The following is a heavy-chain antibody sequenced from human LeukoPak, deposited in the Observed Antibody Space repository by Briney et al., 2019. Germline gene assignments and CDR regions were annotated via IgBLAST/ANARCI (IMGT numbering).Heavy chain of an antibody. CDR2: ISRGGNTI. D-gene: IGHD4-17*01. Sequence: PGGSLRLSCAASGFTFSDYYMSWIRQAPGKGLEWVSYISRGGNTIYYADSVKGRFIISRDNAKNSLYLQMNSLRADDTAVYYCVKDKEVTSSLQGDYWGQGTLVSVSS. CDR1: GFTFSDYY. CDR3: VKDKEVTSSLQGDY. V-gene: IGHV3-11*01. J-gene: IGHJ4*02.